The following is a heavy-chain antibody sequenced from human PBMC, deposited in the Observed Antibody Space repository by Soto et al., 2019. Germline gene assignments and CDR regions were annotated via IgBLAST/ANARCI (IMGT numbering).Heavy chain of an antibody. CDR1: GGSISSYY. CDR3: ARDAPYDSSGYYYGWFDP. CDR2: IYYRGST. Sequence: QVQLQESGPGLVKPSETLSLTCTVSGGSISSYYWSWIRQPPGKGLEWIGYIYYRGSTNDNPSLKSRVTRSVATSKNQFSLKLSAVTAADTAGYYWARDAPYDSSGYYYGWFDPWGQGTLVPVSS. V-gene: IGHV4-59*01. J-gene: IGHJ5*02. D-gene: IGHD3-22*01.